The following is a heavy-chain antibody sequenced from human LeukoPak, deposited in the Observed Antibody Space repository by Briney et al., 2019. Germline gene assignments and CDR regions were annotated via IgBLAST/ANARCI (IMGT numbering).Heavy chain of an antibody. Sequence: PSETLSLTCTVSDDSISDYYRGWIRQPPGKGLEWIGYFYNSGRSTYNPSLKSRVTISADTSKNHFSLKLNSVTTADTAVYYRTRGAGWLIDYWGQGILVTVSS. J-gene: IGHJ4*02. D-gene: IGHD3-16*01. V-gene: IGHV4-59*01. CDR2: FYNSGRS. CDR3: TRGAGWLIDY. CDR1: DDSISDYY.